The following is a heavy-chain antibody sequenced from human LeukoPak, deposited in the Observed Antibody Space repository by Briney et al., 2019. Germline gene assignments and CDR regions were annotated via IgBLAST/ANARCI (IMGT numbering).Heavy chain of an antibody. CDR1: GFTFSSFE. CDR2: ISYDGSNK. V-gene: IGHV3-30-3*01. Sequence: PGGSLRLSCAASGFTFSSFEMNWVRQAPGEGLEWVAVISYDGSNKYYADSVKGRFTISRDNSKNTLYLQMNSLRAEDTAVYYCARGAYYDSSGYYHVDYWGQGTLVTVSS. J-gene: IGHJ4*02. CDR3: ARGAYYDSSGYYHVDY. D-gene: IGHD3-22*01.